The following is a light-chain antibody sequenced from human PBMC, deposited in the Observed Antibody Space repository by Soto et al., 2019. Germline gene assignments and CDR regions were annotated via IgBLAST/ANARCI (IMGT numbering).Light chain of an antibody. CDR2: GSF. J-gene: IGKJ1*01. CDR1: QSVNSN. V-gene: IGKV3-15*01. Sequence: ETVMTQSPATLSVSPGERATLSCRASQSVNSNLAWYQQKLGQAPRVLIYGSFTRDTGIPARFSGRRSGTEFILTISSLQSEDFALYYCQEYNTWPWTFGQGTKVEIK. CDR3: QEYNTWPWT.